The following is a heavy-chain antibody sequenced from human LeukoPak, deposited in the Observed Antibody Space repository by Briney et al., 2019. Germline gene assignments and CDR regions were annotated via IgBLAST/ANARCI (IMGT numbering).Heavy chain of an antibody. V-gene: IGHV1-69*13. J-gene: IGHJ6*03. CDR2: IIPIFGTA. Sequence: ASVKVSCKASGGTFSGYAISWVRQAPGQGLEWMGGIIPIFGTANYAQKFQGRVTITADESTSTAYMELSSRRSEDTAVYYCARDRTYDFWSGYYGPYYMDVWGKGTTVTVSS. CDR3: ARDRTYDFWSGYYGPYYMDV. CDR1: GGTFSGYA. D-gene: IGHD3-3*01.